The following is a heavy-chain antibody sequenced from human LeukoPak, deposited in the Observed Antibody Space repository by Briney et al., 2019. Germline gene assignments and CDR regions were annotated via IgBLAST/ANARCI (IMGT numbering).Heavy chain of an antibody. J-gene: IGHJ3*01. D-gene: IGHD6-13*01. CDR2: IKDDGSAK. V-gene: IGHV3-7*03. CDR3: AKVMAAAGTKQFDDAFDV. CDR1: GFTFSNFW. Sequence: PGGSLRLSCTVSGFTFSNFWMSWVRQAPGKGLERVANIKDDGSAKFYLASVEGRFTISRDNAKSSLYLQMNSLRAEDMALYYCAKVMAAAGTKQFDDAFDVWGQGTMVTVSS.